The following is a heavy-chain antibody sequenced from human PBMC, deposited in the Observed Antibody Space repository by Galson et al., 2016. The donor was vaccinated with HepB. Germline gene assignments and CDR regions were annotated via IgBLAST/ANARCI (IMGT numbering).Heavy chain of an antibody. J-gene: IGHJ4*02. D-gene: IGHD3-9*01. CDR3: ARETVHIHDILTGPRYFDY. CDR2: ISYTGTT. V-gene: IGHV4-59*01. Sequence: SETLSLTCTVSGDSISPYFWTWIRQPPGKGLEWIGYISYTGTTKYNLSLKSRLTISIDAPRRQFSLRLSSVTAADTAVYYCARETVHIHDILTGPRYFDYWGRGTLVTVSS. CDR1: GDSISPYF.